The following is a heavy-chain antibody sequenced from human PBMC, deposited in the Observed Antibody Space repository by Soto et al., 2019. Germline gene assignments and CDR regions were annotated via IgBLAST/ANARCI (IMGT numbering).Heavy chain of an antibody. V-gene: IGHV1-18*01. D-gene: IGHD6-6*01. CDR3: ARGYSSSDPPFDY. J-gene: IGHJ4*02. Sequence: WAQHEPGQGLEWMGWISAYNGNTNYAQKLQGRVTMTTDTSTSTAYMELRSLRSDDTAVYYCARGYSSSDPPFDYWGQGTLVTVSS. CDR2: ISAYNGNT.